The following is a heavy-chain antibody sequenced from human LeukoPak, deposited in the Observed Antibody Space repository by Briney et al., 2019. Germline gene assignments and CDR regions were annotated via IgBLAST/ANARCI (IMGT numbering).Heavy chain of an antibody. CDR2: INWNGAST. Sequence: PGGSLRLSCATSGFIFDDYGMSWVRQAPGKGLECVSGINWNGASTGYADSVKGRFTISRDNAKNSLYLQMNSLRAEDTALYYCARGVVAAFPFDYWGQGTLVSDSS. D-gene: IGHD2-15*01. CDR3: ARGVVAAFPFDY. V-gene: IGHV3-20*04. J-gene: IGHJ4*02. CDR1: GFIFDDYG.